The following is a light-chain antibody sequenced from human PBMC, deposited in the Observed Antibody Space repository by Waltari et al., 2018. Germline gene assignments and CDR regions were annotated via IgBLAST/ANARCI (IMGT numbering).Light chain of an antibody. V-gene: IGKV1-6*01. CDR2: ATS. Sequence: AIQMTQSPSSLSASVGDRVNITCRASPGIRNNLGWYQQQPGKAPKLLMYATSTLQSGVPSRFSGSGSGTDFTLTISSLQPEDFATYYCLQDYNYPWTFGQGTKVEIK. CDR1: PGIRNN. CDR3: LQDYNYPWT. J-gene: IGKJ1*01.